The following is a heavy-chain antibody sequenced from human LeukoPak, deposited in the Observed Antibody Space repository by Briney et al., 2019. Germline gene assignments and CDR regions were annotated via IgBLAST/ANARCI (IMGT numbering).Heavy chain of an antibody. V-gene: IGHV1-2*02. CDR2: INPNSGGT. D-gene: IGHD3-22*01. J-gene: IGHJ3*02. CDR1: GYTFTGYY. Sequence: ASVKVSCKASGYTFTGYYMHWVRQAPGQGLEWMGWINPNSGGTNYAQKFQGRVTMTRDTSISTAYMELSRLRSDDTAVYYCARDRPYDSSGYYPSGAFDIWGQGTMVTVSS. CDR3: ARDRPYDSSGYYPSGAFDI.